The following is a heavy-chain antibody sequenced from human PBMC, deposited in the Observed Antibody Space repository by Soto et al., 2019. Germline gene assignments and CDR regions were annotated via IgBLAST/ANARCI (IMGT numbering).Heavy chain of an antibody. V-gene: IGHV4-39*01. D-gene: IGHD1-7*01. CDR2: IYYSGST. CDR3: ARYLITGTTSWFDP. CDR1: GGSISSSSYY. J-gene: IGHJ5*02. Sequence: SGTLSLTFTVCGGSISSSSYYWGWIRQPPGKGLEWIGSIYYSGSTYYNPSLKSRVTISVDTSKNQFSLKLSSVTAADTAVYYCARYLITGTTSWFDPWGQGTLVTVSS.